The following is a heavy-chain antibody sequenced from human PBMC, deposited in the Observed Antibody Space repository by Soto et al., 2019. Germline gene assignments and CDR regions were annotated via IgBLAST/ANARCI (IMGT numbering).Heavy chain of an antibody. D-gene: IGHD1-26*01. J-gene: IGHJ4*02. V-gene: IGHV3-30*18. CDR2: ISYDGSNK. CDR3: AKMGRGSSRYFDY. Sequence: PGGSLRLSCAASGFTFSSYGMHWVRQAPGKGLEWVAVISYDGSNKYYADSVKGRFTISRDNSKNTLYLQMNSLRAEDTAVYYCAKMGRGSSRYFDYWGQGTLVTVSS. CDR1: GFTFSSYG.